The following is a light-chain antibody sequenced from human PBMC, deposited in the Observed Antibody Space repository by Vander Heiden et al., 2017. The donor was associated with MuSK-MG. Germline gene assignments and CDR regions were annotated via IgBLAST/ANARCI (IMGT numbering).Light chain of an antibody. CDR3: AVWDDSLSGVV. CDR1: SSNIGSNY. Sequence: QSVLTQPPSASGTPGQRVTISCSGSSSNIGSNYVYWYQQLPGTAPTLLIYRDNQRPSGVPDRFSGSKSGTTASLAVSGLWSEDEADYYCAVWDDSLSGVVFGGGTKLTVL. V-gene: IGLV1-47*03. CDR2: RDN. J-gene: IGLJ2*01.